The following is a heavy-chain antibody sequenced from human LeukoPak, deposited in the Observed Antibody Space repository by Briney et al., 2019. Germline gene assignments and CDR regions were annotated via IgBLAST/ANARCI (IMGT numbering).Heavy chain of an antibody. V-gene: IGHV4-34*01. CDR1: GGSFSGYY. Sequence: SETLSLTCAVYGGSFSGYYWSWIRQPPGKGLEWIGEINHSGSTNYNPSLKSRVTISVDTSKNQFSLKLSSVTAADTAVYYRARGWQFLGPFDPWGQGTLVTVSS. CDR3: ARGWQFLGPFDP. CDR2: INHSGST. J-gene: IGHJ5*02. D-gene: IGHD2-21*01.